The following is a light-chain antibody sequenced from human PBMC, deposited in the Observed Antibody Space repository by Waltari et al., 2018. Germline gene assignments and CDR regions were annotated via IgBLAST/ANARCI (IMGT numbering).Light chain of an antibody. Sequence: QSALTQPPSASGSPGQSVTISCTGTSSDVGAYKYVSWYQQHPSKAPKLLIYEVSKRASGVPDRFSGSKSGNTASLTVSGLQAEDEADYYCASRGASKVFGGGTKLTVL. CDR2: EVS. J-gene: IGLJ2*01. CDR1: SSDVGAYKY. V-gene: IGLV2-8*01. CDR3: ASRGASKV.